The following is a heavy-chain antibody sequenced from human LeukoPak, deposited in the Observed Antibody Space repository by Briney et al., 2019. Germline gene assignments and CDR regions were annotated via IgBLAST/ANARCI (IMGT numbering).Heavy chain of an antibody. D-gene: IGHD5-18*01. Sequence: GGSLRLSCAASGFTFDDYAMHWVRQAPGKGLEWVSGISWNSGSIGYADSVKGRFTISRDNAKNSLYLQMNSLRAEDTALYYCAVGTAMLKLYYWGQGTPVTVSS. J-gene: IGHJ4*02. V-gene: IGHV3-9*01. CDR3: AVGTAMLKLYY. CDR2: ISWNSGSI. CDR1: GFTFDDYA.